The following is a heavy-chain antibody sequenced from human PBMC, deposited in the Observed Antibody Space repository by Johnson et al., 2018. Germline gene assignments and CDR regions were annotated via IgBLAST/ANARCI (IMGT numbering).Heavy chain of an antibody. CDR1: GGTFSNYA. D-gene: IGHD1-26*01. CDR3: AKDGIVGATDYYCGMDV. V-gene: IGHV1-69*01. CDR2: IIPMFGTA. J-gene: IGHJ6*02. Sequence: QVQLVQSGAEVKKPGSSVKVSCKASGGTFSNYAFSWVRQAPGQGLEWMGGIIPMFGTANYAQKFQGRVTITADESTSTAYMELSSLRSEDTAVYYCAKDGIVGATDYYCGMDVWGQGTTVTVSS.